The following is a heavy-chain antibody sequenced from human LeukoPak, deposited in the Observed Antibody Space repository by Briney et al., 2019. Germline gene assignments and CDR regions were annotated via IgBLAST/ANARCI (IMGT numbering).Heavy chain of an antibody. J-gene: IGHJ3*02. D-gene: IGHD1-26*01. CDR1: GFTFSSYA. CDR2: ISYDGSNK. V-gene: IGHV3-30-3*01. Sequence: PGGSLRLSCAASGFTFSSYAMHWVRQAPGKGLEWVAVISYDGSNKYYADSVKGRFTISRDNSKNTLYLQMNSLRAEDTAVYYCARGGDMYSGSYSTGIWGQGTMVTVSS. CDR3: ARGGDMYSGSYSTGI.